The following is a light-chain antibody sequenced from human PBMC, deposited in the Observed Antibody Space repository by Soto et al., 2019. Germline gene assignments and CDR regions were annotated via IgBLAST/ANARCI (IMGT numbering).Light chain of an antibody. CDR3: QQYNSYPPET. V-gene: IGKV1-5*01. CDR1: QSISSW. Sequence: DIQMTQSPSTLSASVGDRVTITCRASQSISSWLAWYQQKPGKAPKLLIYDASSLESGVPSRFSGSGSGTEFTLTISSLQPDDFATYYCQQYNSYPPETFGQGTKVDIK. J-gene: IGKJ1*01. CDR2: DAS.